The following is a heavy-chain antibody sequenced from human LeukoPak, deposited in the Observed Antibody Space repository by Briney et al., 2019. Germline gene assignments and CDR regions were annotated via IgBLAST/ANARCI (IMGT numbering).Heavy chain of an antibody. CDR3: ARGHKVVAATQSYYYYYMDV. CDR1: GYTFTSYY. Sequence: ASVKVSCKASGYTFTSYYMHWVRQAPGQGLEWMGIINPSGGSTSYAQKFQGRVTMTRDTSASTVYMELSSLRSEDTAVYYCARGHKVVAATQSYYYYYMDVWGKGTTVTVSS. J-gene: IGHJ6*03. V-gene: IGHV1-46*01. D-gene: IGHD2-15*01. CDR2: INPSGGST.